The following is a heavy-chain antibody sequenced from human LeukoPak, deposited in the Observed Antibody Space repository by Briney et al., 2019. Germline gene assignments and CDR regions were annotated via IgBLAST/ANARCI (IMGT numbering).Heavy chain of an antibody. V-gene: IGHV1-2*02. CDR1: GYTFTGYY. J-gene: IGHJ6*03. CDR2: INPNSGGT. Sequence: GASVKVSCKASGYTFTGYYMHWVRQAPGQGLEWMGWINPNSGGTNYAQKFQGGVTMTRDTSISTAYMELSRLRSDDTAVYYCAKAAAGSQHSYYYYYYLDVWGTGTTVTISS. D-gene: IGHD6-13*01. CDR3: AKAAAGSQHSYYYYYYLDV.